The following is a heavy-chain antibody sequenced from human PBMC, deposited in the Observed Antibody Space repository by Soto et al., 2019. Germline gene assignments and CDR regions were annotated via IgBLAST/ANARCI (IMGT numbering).Heavy chain of an antibody. CDR3: GGWVVTADVYYYGMDV. J-gene: IGHJ6*02. V-gene: IGHV4-34*01. CDR2: IKHSGST. CDR1: GGSFSNYY. D-gene: IGHD2-21*02. Sequence: PSETLSLTCAVYGGSFSNYYWSWIRQPPGKGLEGIGEIKHSGSTNYNPSLKSRVTLSVDTSRNHFSLELSSVTAADTAGDYCGGWVVTADVYYYGMDVWGQGTTVTVSS.